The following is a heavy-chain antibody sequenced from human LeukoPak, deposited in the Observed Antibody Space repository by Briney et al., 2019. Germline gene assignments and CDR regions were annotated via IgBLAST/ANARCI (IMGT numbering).Heavy chain of an antibody. V-gene: IGHV4-34*01. Sequence: PSETLSLTCAVYGGSFSGYYWSWIRQPPGKGLEWIGEINHSGSTNYNPSLKSRVTISVDTSKNQFSLKLSSVTAADTAVYYCAKAWSSGYYSSFDYWGQGTLVTVSS. CDR1: GGSFSGYY. CDR2: INHSGST. D-gene: IGHD3-22*01. CDR3: AKAWSSGYYSSFDY. J-gene: IGHJ4*02.